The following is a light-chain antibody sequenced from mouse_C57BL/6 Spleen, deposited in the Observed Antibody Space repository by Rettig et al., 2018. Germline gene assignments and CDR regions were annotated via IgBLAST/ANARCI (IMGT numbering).Light chain of an antibody. J-gene: IGKJ4*01. Sequence: IGTSIHWYQQRTNGSPRLLIKYASESISGIPSRFSGSGSGTDFTLSINSVESEDIADYYCQQSNSWPFTFGSGTKWEIK. CDR1: IGTS. CDR3: QQSNSWPFT. CDR2: YAS. V-gene: IGKV5-48*01.